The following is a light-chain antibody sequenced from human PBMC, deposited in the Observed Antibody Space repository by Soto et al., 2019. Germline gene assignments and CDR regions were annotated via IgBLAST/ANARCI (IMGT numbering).Light chain of an antibody. CDR3: QQSYSSPWK. CDR1: QNISKY. J-gene: IGKJ1*01. V-gene: IGKV1-39*01. Sequence: DIQMTQSPSSLSASVGDRVTITCRSSQNISKYLNWYEQKPGKAPKVLIYAASSLLSGVPLRFSGSGSGTDFTLAISSLQREDFATYFCQQSYSSPWKFGQGTKLEFK. CDR2: AAS.